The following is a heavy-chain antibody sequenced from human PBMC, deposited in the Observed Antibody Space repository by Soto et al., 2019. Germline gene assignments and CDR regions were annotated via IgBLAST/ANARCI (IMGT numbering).Heavy chain of an antibody. D-gene: IGHD6-6*01. Sequence: QVQLVQSGAEVKKPGASVKVSCKASGYTFTGYYMHWVRQAPGQGLEWLGWINPNSGGTNYAQKFQGWVIMTRDTSISTAYMDLSRLRSDDTAVYYGARALEYSSSVGWFDPWGQGTLVTVSS. CDR2: INPNSGGT. V-gene: IGHV1-2*04. CDR3: ARALEYSSSVGWFDP. CDR1: GYTFTGYY. J-gene: IGHJ5*02.